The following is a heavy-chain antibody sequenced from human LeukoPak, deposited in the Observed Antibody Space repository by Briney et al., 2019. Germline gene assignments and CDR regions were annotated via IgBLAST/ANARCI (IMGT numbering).Heavy chain of an antibody. Sequence: ASVKVSCKASGYTFTNYGISWVRQAPGQGLEWMGWISAYNDNTNYAQKFQGRVTMTTDTSTTTAYMELRSLRSDDTAVYYCARAPQRWLQLRYAFDIWGQGTMVTVSS. J-gene: IGHJ3*02. D-gene: IGHD5-24*01. CDR3: ARAPQRWLQLRYAFDI. V-gene: IGHV1-18*01. CDR1: GYTFTNYG. CDR2: ISAYNDNT.